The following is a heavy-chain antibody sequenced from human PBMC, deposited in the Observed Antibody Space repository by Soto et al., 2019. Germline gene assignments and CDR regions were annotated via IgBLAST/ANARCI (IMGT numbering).Heavy chain of an antibody. CDR1: GFTFSSYS. D-gene: IGHD5-12*01. V-gene: IGHV3-48*01. J-gene: IGHJ5*02. CDR2: ISSSSSTI. Sequence: PGGSLRLSCAASGFTFSSYSMNWVRQAPGKGLEWVSYISSSSSTIYYADSVKGRFTISRDNAKNSLYLQMNSLRAEDTAVYYCGRVPPYVATIRPNWFAPWGQGTLVTVSS. CDR3: GRVPPYVATIRPNWFAP.